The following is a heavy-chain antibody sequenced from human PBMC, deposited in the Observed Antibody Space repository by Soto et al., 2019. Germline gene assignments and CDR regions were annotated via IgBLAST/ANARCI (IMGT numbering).Heavy chain of an antibody. D-gene: IGHD3-22*01. V-gene: IGHV3-21*01. CDR3: AKVNSYASSGQFDS. J-gene: IGHJ4*02. CDR1: GFIFSTYT. Sequence: GGSLRLSCAASGFIFSTYTMNWVRQAPGKGLEWVSSISSSGNYIYYADSVKGRFTISRDHANNSLYLQMNSLRAEDTAVYYCAKVNSYASSGQFDSWGQGTLVTVSS. CDR2: ISSSGNYI.